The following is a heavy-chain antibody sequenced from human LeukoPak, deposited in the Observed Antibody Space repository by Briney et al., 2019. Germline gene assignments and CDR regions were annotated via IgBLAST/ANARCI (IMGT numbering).Heavy chain of an antibody. D-gene: IGHD2-21*02. Sequence: GGSLRLSCAASGFTFSYYAMSWVGQAPGRGLEWVSVISDSGGETSYADSGKGRFTISRDNSKNTVYLQMSSLRAEDTAVYYCATRVFCGGDCYSSHGMDVWGPGTTVTVSS. CDR3: ATRVFCGGDCYSSHGMDV. V-gene: IGHV3-23*01. CDR1: GFTFSYYA. CDR2: ISDSGGET. J-gene: IGHJ6*02.